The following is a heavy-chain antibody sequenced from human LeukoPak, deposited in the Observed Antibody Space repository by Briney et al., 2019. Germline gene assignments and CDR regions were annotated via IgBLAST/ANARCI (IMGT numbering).Heavy chain of an antibody. CDR2: IWYDGSNK. Sequence: GGSLRLSCAASGFTFSNYGMHGVRQAPGKGLEWVAVIWYDGSNKYYADSVKGRFAISRDNFKNILYLDMSSLRAEDTAVYYCARDYPLPREHWGQGTLVTVSS. V-gene: IGHV3-33*01. J-gene: IGHJ4*02. D-gene: IGHD2-15*01. CDR1: GFTFSNYG. CDR3: ARDYPLPREH.